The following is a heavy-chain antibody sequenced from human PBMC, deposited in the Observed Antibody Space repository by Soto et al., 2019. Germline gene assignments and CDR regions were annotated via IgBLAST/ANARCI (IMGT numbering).Heavy chain of an antibody. Sequence: SETLSLTCTVSGGSISNSNYYWGWIRQPPGEGLEWVATIYYRGTTYYNPSLKSRVTISVDMSKNQFTLTLLSVTAADTAVYYCASAYYDRTGYDYFDYWGQGTQVSVSS. CDR1: GGSISNSNYY. CDR3: ASAYYDRTGYDYFDY. D-gene: IGHD3-22*01. CDR2: IYYRGTT. J-gene: IGHJ4*02. V-gene: IGHV4-39*01.